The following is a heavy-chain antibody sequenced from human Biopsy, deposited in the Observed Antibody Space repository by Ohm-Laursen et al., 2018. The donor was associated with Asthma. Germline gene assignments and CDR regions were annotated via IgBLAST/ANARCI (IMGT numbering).Heavy chain of an antibody. CDR2: IYRNGDT. CDR3: ARGWNCGGDCYSLDS. J-gene: IGHJ4*02. D-gene: IGHD2-21*02. CDR1: GDSIDSGDYS. V-gene: IGHV4-30-2*06. Sequence: SQTLSLTCAVSGDSIDSGDYSWTWIRQSPGVGLEWIEYIYRNGDTYYNPTLKKRVTISIDRSKNQFSLRLGSVTAADTAVYYCARGWNCGGDCYSLDSWGQGTLVTVSS.